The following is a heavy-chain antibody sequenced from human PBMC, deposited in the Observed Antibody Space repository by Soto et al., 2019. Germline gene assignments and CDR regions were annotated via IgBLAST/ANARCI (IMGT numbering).Heavy chain of an antibody. CDR1: GFSFSLFW. Sequence: GGSLRLSCAASGFSFSLFWMSWVRQTPGKGLEWVANINEDGSEKFFADSVKGRFTISRDNAKNSLSLQMNSLTADDTAVYYCARAGWPQSSYYFDYWGQGTLVTVSS. CDR2: INEDGSEK. V-gene: IGHV3-7*03. J-gene: IGHJ4*02. D-gene: IGHD3-16*01. CDR3: ARAGWPQSSYYFDY.